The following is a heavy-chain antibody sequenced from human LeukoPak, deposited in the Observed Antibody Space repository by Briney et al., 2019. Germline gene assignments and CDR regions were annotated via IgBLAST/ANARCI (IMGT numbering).Heavy chain of an antibody. J-gene: IGHJ3*02. CDR2: ISGDGGST. CDR1: GFTFDDYA. D-gene: IGHD3-10*01. Sequence: GGSLRLSCAASGFTFDDYALHWVRQTPGKGLQWVSLISGDGGSTYYADSVKGRFTISRDNSKNSLYLQMNRLRTEDTALYYCAKESGSGSYYKGGGFNIWGQGSLVTVSS. V-gene: IGHV3-43*02. CDR3: AKESGSGSYYKGGGFNI.